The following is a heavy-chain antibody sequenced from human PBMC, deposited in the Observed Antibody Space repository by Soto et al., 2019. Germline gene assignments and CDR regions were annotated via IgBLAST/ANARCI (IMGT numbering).Heavy chain of an antibody. J-gene: IGHJ4*02. Sequence: GGSLRLSCTASGFTFGDYAMSWFRQAPGKGLEWVGFIRSKASGGTTEYAASVKGRFTISRDDSKSIAYLQMNSLKTEDTAVYYCARDAISVSRRPNYFDYWGQGSLVTVSS. V-gene: IGHV3-49*03. CDR2: IRSKASGGTT. CDR3: ARDAISVSRRPNYFDY. D-gene: IGHD2-21*01. CDR1: GFTFGDYA.